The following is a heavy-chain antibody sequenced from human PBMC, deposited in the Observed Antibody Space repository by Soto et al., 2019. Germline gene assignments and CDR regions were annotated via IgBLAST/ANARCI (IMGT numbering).Heavy chain of an antibody. CDR3: ARLHTMIVVLGWFDP. CDR1: GGSISSSSYY. Sequence: SETLSLTCTVSGGSISSSSYYWGWIRQPPGKGLEWIGSIYYSGSTYYNPSLKSRVTISVDTSKNQFSLKLSSVTAADTAVYYCARLHTMIVVLGWFDPWGQGTLVTVSS. V-gene: IGHV4-39*01. J-gene: IGHJ5*02. CDR2: IYYSGST. D-gene: IGHD3-22*01.